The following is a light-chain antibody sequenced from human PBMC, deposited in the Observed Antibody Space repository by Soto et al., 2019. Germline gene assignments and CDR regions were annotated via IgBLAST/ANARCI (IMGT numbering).Light chain of an antibody. V-gene: IGLV2-14*01. J-gene: IGLJ1*01. CDR1: SSDGGGYNY. CDR2: EVS. Sequence: QSVLTQPASASGSPRQSITISCTGTSSDGGGYNYVSWYQQHPGKAPKLMIYEVSNRPSGVSNRFSGSKSGNTASLTISGLQPEDEADYYCSSFTSSSTLYVFGTGTKVTAL. CDR3: SSFTSSSTLYV.